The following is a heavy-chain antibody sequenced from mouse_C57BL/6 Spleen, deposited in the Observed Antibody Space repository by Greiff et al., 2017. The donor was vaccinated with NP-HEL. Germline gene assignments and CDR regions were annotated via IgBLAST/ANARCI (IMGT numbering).Heavy chain of an antibody. D-gene: IGHD2-4*01. CDR1: GYTFTDYE. V-gene: IGHV1-15*01. CDR2: IDPETGGT. CDR3: TRYDYGPMDY. J-gene: IGHJ4*01. Sequence: VQLQQSGAELVRPGASVTLSCKASGYTFTDYEMHWVKQTPVHGLEWIGAIDPETGGTAYNQKFKGKAILTADKSSSTAYMELRSLTSEDSAVYYCTRYDYGPMDYWGQGTSVTVSS.